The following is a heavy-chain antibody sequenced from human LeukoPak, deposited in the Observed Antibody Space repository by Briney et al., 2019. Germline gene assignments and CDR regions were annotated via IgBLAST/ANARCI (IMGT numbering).Heavy chain of an antibody. D-gene: IGHD1-26*01. J-gene: IGHJ4*02. CDR2: ISYDGSNK. Sequence: GGSLRLSCAASGFTFSSYAMHWVRQAPGKGLEWVAVISYDGSNKYYADSVKVRFIISRDNSKNTLYLQMNSLSAEDTAVYYCARRTLPREGYSGSHHWRVGSFDYWGRGTLVTVSS. CDR3: ARRTLPREGYSGSHHWRVGSFDY. CDR1: GFTFSSYA. V-gene: IGHV3-30*04.